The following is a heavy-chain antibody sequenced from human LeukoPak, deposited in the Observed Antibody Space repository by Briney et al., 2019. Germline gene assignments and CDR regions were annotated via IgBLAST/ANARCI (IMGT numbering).Heavy chain of an antibody. CDR1: GYTFTSYT. CDR2: INAGNGNT. V-gene: IGHV1-3*03. J-gene: IGHJ4*02. Sequence: ASVKVSCKASGYTFTSYTIHWVRQAPGQRLEWMGWINAGNGNTKYSQEFQDRVTITRDTSASTAYMELSSLRSEDTAVYYCASGSSCSGGSCYFDYWGQGTLVTVSS. D-gene: IGHD2-15*01. CDR3: ASGSSCSGGSCYFDY.